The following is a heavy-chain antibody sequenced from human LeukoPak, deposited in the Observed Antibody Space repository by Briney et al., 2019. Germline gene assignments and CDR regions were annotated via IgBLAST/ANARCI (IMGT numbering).Heavy chain of an antibody. D-gene: IGHD4-17*01. J-gene: IGHJ4*02. V-gene: IGHV3-21*01. CDR2: IISSRSGSFI. Sequence: GGSLRLSCAASGFIFSSYSMNWVRQAPGKGLEWVSPIISSRSGSFIYYADSVKGRFTISRDNAKNSLYLQMNSVRAEDTAVYYCARDFDRYGDFHLFDFWGQGTLVTVSS. CDR1: GFIFSSYS. CDR3: ARDFDRYGDFHLFDF.